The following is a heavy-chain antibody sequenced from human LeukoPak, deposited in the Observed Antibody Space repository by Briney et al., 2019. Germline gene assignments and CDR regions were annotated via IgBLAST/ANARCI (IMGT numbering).Heavy chain of an antibody. V-gene: IGHV1-2*02. J-gene: IGHJ6*03. D-gene: IGHD6-19*01. CDR3: ARGAVAGYYYYYMDV. CDR1: GYTFTRYY. CDR2: INPNSGGT. Sequence: GASVKVSCKASGYTFTRYYMHWVRQAPGQGLEWMGWINPNSGGTNYAQKFQGRVTMTRDTSISTAYMELSRRRSDDTAVYYCARGAVAGYYYYYMDVWGKGTTVTVSS.